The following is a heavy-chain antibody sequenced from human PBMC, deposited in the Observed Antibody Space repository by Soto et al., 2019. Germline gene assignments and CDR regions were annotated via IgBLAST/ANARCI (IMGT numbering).Heavy chain of an antibody. D-gene: IGHD3-10*01. CDR3: ARGRITMVRGAIMVVYYGMDV. V-gene: IGHV4-34*01. CDR1: GGSFSGYY. CDR2: INHSGST. J-gene: IGHJ6*02. Sequence: SETLSLTCAVYGGSFSGYYWSWIRQPPGKGLEWIGEINHSGSTNYNPSLKSRVTISVDTSKNQFSLKLSSVTAADTAVYYCARGRITMVRGAIMVVYYGMDVCGQGPTVTVSS.